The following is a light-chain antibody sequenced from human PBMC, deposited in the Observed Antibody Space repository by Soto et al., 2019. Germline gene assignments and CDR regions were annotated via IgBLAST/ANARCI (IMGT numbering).Light chain of an antibody. V-gene: IGKV2-28*01. CDR3: MQALQKGFT. CDR1: QSLLHSNGYNY. J-gene: IGKJ3*01. Sequence: DIVMTQSPLSLPVTPGEPASISCRSSQSLLHSNGYNYLDWYLQKPGQSPQLLIYLGSNRASGVPDRFSGSGSGTDFTLKISSVEAEDVGVYYCMQALQKGFTFGPGTKVDIK. CDR2: LGS.